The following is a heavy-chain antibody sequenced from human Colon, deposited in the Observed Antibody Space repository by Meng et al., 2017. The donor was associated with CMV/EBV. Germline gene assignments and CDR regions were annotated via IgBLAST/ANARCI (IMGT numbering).Heavy chain of an antibody. J-gene: IGHJ4*02. D-gene: IGHD2-2*02. CDR3: AKGRGDCSSTSCYKGY. Sequence: GGSLRLSCAASGFTFSSYGMHWVRQAPGKGLEWVAFIRYDGSNKYYADSVKGRFTISRDNSKNTLYLQMNSLRAEDTAVYYCAKGRGDCSSTSCYKGYWGQGTLVTVSS. CDR1: GFTFSSYG. V-gene: IGHV3-30*02. CDR2: IRYDGSNK.